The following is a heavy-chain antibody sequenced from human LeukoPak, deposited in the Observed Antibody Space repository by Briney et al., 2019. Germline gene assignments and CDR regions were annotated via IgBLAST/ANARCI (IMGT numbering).Heavy chain of an antibody. V-gene: IGHV4-34*01. CDR2: INHSGST. CDR1: GGSFSGYY. J-gene: IGHJ4*02. Sequence: KTSETLSLTCAVYGGSFSGYYWSWIRQPPGKGLEWIGEINHSGSTNYNPSLKSRVTISVDTSKNQFSLKLSSVTAADTAVYYCARGRKQIDYWGQGTLVTASS. CDR3: ARGRKQIDY.